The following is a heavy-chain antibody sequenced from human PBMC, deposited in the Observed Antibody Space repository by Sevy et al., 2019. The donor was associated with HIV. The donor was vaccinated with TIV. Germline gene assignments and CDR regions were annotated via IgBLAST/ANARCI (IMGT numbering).Heavy chain of an antibody. Sequence: GESLKISCRASGYRFSSYWIAWVRQVPGKGLEWMGIIYPDDSDIGYSPSLQGQVTISVDKSISTAYLQWSSLEASDTAMYFCARRFYDSTGYPQYFFDYWGQGTLVTVSS. J-gene: IGHJ4*02. CDR1: GYRFSSYW. CDR3: ARRFYDSTGYPQYFFDY. CDR2: IYPDDSDI. V-gene: IGHV5-51*01. D-gene: IGHD3-22*01.